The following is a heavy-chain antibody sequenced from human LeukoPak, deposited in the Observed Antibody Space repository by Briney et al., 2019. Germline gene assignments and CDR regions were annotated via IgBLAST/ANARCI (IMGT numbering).Heavy chain of an antibody. CDR2: IYYSGST. J-gene: IGHJ4*02. Sequence: PSETLSLTCTVSGGSISSGSYYWSWIRQPAGKGLEWIGSIYYSGSTYYNPSLKSRVTISVDTSKNQFSLKLSSVTAADTAVYYCARLGSGWLWYWGQGTLVTVSS. D-gene: IGHD6-19*01. V-gene: IGHV4-39*01. CDR3: ARLGSGWLWY. CDR1: GGSISSGSYY.